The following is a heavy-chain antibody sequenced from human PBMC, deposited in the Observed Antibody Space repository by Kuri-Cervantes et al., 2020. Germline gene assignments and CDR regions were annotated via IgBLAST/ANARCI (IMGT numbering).Heavy chain of an antibody. Sequence: ASVKVSCKASGGTFSSYAISWVRQATGQGLEWMGWMNPNSGNTGYAQKFQGRVTMTRNTSISTAYMELSSLRSEDTAVYYCARGPDFWSGYYSTYYGMDVWGQGTTVTVSS. CDR3: ARGPDFWSGYYSTYYGMDV. CDR1: GGTFSSYA. CDR2: MNPNSGNT. V-gene: IGHV1-8*02. D-gene: IGHD3-3*01. J-gene: IGHJ6*02.